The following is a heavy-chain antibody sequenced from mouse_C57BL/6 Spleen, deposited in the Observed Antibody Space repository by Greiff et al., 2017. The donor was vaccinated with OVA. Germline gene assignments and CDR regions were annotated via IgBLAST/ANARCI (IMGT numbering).Heavy chain of an antibody. V-gene: IGHV7-1*01. J-gene: IGHJ2*01. D-gene: IGHD4-1*01. CDR3: ARDALGRGGFDY. Sequence: EVKVVESGGGLVQSGRSLRLSCATSGFTFSDFYMEWVRQAPGKGLEWIAASRNKANDYTTEYSASLKGRFIVSRDTSQSILYLQMNALSAEDTAIYYCARDALGRGGFDYWGQGTTLTVSS. CDR1: GFTFSDFY. CDR2: SRNKANDYTT.